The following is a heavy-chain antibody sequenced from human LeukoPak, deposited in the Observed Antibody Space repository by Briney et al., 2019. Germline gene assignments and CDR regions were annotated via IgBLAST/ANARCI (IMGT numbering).Heavy chain of an antibody. CDR1: GGSISSGGYY. CDR3: ARGPDTDMVIGIRY. V-gene: IGHV4-31*03. Sequence: SETLSLTCTVSGGSISSGGYYWSWIRQHPWKGLEWIGYIYYSGSTYYNPSLKSRVTISVDTSKNQFSLKLSSVTAADTAVYYCARGPDTDMVIGIRYWGQGTLVTVSS. D-gene: IGHD5-18*01. J-gene: IGHJ4*02. CDR2: IYYSGST.